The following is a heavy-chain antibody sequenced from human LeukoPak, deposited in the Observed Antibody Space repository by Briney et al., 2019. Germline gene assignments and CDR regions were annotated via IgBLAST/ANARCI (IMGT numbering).Heavy chain of an antibody. D-gene: IGHD5-18*01. CDR3: ATIKRGSIFGYFDF. CDR1: GGSISSHY. Sequence: PSETLSLTCTVSGGSISSHYWSWIRQPPGKGLECIGYLFDSVNTKDNPSLQSRLTLSAETSKNQFSLRLSSVTAADTAVYYCATIKRGSIFGYFDFRGQGIKVTVSS. V-gene: IGHV4-59*11. J-gene: IGHJ4*02. CDR2: LFDSVNT.